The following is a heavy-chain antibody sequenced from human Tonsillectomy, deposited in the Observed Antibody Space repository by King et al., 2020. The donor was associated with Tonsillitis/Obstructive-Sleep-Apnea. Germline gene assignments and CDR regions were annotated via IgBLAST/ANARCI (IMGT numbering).Heavy chain of an antibody. CDR3: ATKKGFLEGNYYYYYMDV. Sequence: VQLQESGPGLVKPSETLSLTCTVSGGSVSSGSYYWSWIRQPPGKGLEWIGYSYYSGSTNYNPSLKSRVTISVDTSKNQFSLKLSSVTAADTAVYYCATKKGFLEGNYYYYYMDVWGKGTTVTVSS. V-gene: IGHV4-61*01. J-gene: IGHJ6*03. D-gene: IGHD3-3*01. CDR2: SYYSGST. CDR1: GGSVSSGSYY.